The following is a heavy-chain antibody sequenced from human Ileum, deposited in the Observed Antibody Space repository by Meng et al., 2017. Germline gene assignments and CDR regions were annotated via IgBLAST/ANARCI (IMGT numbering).Heavy chain of an antibody. J-gene: IGHJ3*02. CDR3: AKRGLTGLDAFDI. D-gene: IGHD3-9*01. CDR1: RRTFSNYA. CDR2: ITGSGGGA. V-gene: IGHV3-23*01. Sequence: VQRLACGGGLVQPGGSLRLSCAASRRTFSNYAMSWVRQTPGKGLEWVSAITGSGGGAYYADSVKGRFTISRDNSKNTLYLQMNSLRAEDTAIYYCAKRGLTGLDAFDIWGQGTMSPSPQ.